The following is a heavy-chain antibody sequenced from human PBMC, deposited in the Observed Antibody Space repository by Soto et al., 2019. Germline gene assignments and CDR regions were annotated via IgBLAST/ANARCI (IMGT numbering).Heavy chain of an antibody. CDR2: IWYDGTNK. CDR3: ARRDSSGYDGFDI. V-gene: IGHV3-33*01. CDR1: GFTFSNYG. D-gene: IGHD3-22*01. J-gene: IGHJ3*02. Sequence: QVQLVESGGGVVQHGRSLRVSCAASGFTFSNYGMHWVRQAPGKGLEWVAVIWYDGTNKYYADSVKGRFTISRANSKNALYLQMNSLRAEDTAVYYCARRDSSGYDGFDIWCQGTMVTVSS.